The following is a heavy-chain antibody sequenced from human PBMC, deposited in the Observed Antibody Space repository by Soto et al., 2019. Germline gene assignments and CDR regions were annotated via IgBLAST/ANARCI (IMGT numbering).Heavy chain of an antibody. CDR1: GFTVSSNY. D-gene: IGHD3-3*01. CDR2: IYSGGSR. V-gene: IGHV3-53*01. Sequence: EVQLVESGGGLIQPGGSLRLSCAASGFTVSSNYMSWVRQAPGKGLEWVSVIYSGGSRYYADSVKGRFTISSDNSKNSLYLQMNSLRAEDTAVYYCASTIFGSAGYWGQGTLVSVSS. CDR3: ASTIFGSAGY. J-gene: IGHJ4*02.